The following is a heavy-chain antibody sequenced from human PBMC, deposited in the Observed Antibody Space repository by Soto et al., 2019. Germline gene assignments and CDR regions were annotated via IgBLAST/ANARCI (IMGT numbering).Heavy chain of an antibody. Sequence: QITLKESGPTVVKRTQTLTLTCTFSGFSFSTSGMGVGWIRQPPGKALEWLALIYWNDDKRYSPSLKSRLTITKDTSKNQVLLTMTNMDPADTATYHCALLWEIAHTSTWLYWGQGTLVTVSS. CDR3: ALLWEIAHTSTWLY. CDR1: GFSFSTSGMG. CDR2: IYWNDDK. V-gene: IGHV2-5*01. D-gene: IGHD6-13*01. J-gene: IGHJ4*02.